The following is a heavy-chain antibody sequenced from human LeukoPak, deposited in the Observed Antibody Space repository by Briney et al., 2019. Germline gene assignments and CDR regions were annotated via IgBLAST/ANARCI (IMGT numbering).Heavy chain of an antibody. D-gene: IGHD3-22*01. J-gene: IGHJ4*02. V-gene: IGHV1-69*05. CDR3: ARKYYDSSGYYYYFDY. CDR1: GGTFSSYA. Sequence: SVKVSCKASGGTFSSYAISWVRQAPGQGLEWMGGIIPIIGTANYAQKFQGRVTITTDESTSTAYMELSSLRSEDTAVYYCARKYYDSSGYYYYFDYWGQGTLVTVSS. CDR2: IIPIIGTA.